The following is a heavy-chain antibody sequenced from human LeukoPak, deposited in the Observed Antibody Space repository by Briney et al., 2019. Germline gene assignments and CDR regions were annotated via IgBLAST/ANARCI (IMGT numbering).Heavy chain of an antibody. CDR2: INGDNGNT. CDR3: ARGGPNSGGWTLDH. CDR1: GYSFSRYA. D-gene: IGHD6-19*01. V-gene: IGHV1-3*01. J-gene: IGHJ4*02. Sequence: ASVKVSCKTSGYSFSRYAMHWVRQAPGERLEWLGCINGDNGNTEHSQKFQGRVTFTRDTSANIGYMELRSLTSEDKAVFYCARGGPNSGGWTLDHWGQRTLVSVSS.